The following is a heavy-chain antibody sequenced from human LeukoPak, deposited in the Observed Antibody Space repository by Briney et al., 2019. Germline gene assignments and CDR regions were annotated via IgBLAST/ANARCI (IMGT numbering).Heavy chain of an antibody. J-gene: IGHJ4*02. Sequence: PGGSLRLSCAASGFTFSSYSMNWVRQAPGKGLEWVSYISSSSSTIYYADSVKGRFTISRDNAKNSLYLQMNSLRDEDTAVYYCARAAYYYDSSGYYYFDYWGQGTLVTVSS. CDR2: ISSSSSTI. V-gene: IGHV3-48*02. CDR1: GFTFSSYS. CDR3: ARAAYYYDSSGYYYFDY. D-gene: IGHD3-22*01.